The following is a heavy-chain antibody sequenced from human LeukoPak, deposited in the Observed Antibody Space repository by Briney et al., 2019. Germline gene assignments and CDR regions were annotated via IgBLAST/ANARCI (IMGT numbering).Heavy chain of an antibody. V-gene: IGHV3-48*03. CDR3: ASVFGYYDSSGYYYHGVFDY. J-gene: IGHJ4*02. CDR1: GFTFSSYE. Sequence: GGSLRLSCAASGFTFSSYEMNWVRQAPGKGLEWVSYISSSGSTIYYADSVKGRFTISRDNAKNSLYLQMNSLRAGDTAVYYCASVFGYYDSSGYYYHGVFDYWGQGTLVTVSS. D-gene: IGHD3-22*01. CDR2: ISSSGSTI.